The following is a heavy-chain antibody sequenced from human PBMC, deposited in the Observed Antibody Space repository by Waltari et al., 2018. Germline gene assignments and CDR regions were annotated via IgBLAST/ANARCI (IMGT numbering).Heavy chain of an antibody. V-gene: IGHV7-4-1*02. Sequence: QVQLVQSGSELKKPGASVKVSCQASGYTFTSYAINWVRQAPGQGLELMGWIITSSGNPTYAQGFTGRFVFSLDPSVSTAYLQINNLQANDTAIYYCTREVVPAATIVVNWFDPWGQGTLVTVSS. CDR1: GYTFTSYA. CDR3: TREVVPAATIVVNWFDP. D-gene: IGHD2-2*01. J-gene: IGHJ5*02. CDR2: IITSSGNP.